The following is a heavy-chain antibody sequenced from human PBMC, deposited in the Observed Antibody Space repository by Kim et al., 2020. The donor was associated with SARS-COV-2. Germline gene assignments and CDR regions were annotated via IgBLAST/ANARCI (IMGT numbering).Heavy chain of an antibody. J-gene: IGHJ4*02. D-gene: IGHD3-22*01. CDR3: GGFGSYYYDSSGYP. V-gene: IGHV1-69*13. CDR2: IIPIFGTA. Sequence: SVKVSCKASGGTFSSYAISWVRQAPGQGLEWMGGIIPIFGTANYAQKFQGRVTITADESTSTAYMELSSLRSEDTAVYYCGGFGSYYYDSSGYPWVQGTPVTVSS. CDR1: GGTFSSYA.